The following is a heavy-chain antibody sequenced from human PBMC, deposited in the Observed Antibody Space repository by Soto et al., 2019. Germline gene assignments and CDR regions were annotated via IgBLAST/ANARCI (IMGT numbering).Heavy chain of an antibody. J-gene: IGHJ5*02. CDR2: INHSGST. D-gene: IGHD6-13*01. CDR1: GGSFSGYY. V-gene: IGHV4-34*01. Sequence: PSETLSLTCAVYGGSFSGYYWSWIRQPPGKGLEWIGEINHSGSTNYNPSLKSRVTMSVDTSKNQFSLKLSSVTAADTAVYYCARVRVWFGLWGQGTLVTVSS. CDR3: ARVRVWFGL.